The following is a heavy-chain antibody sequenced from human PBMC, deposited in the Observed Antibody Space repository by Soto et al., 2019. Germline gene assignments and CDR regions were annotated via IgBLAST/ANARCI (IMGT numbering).Heavy chain of an antibody. D-gene: IGHD4-17*01. J-gene: IGHJ6*02. CDR1: GFTFSSYG. V-gene: IGHV3-30*18. CDR3: AKSPYGDGAPLMDV. Sequence: PGGSLRLSCAASGFTFSSYGMHWVRQAPGKGLEWVAVISYDGSNKYYADSVKGRFTISRDNSKNTLYLQMNSLRAEDTAVYYCAKSPYGDGAPLMDVWGQGTTVTVSS. CDR2: ISYDGSNK.